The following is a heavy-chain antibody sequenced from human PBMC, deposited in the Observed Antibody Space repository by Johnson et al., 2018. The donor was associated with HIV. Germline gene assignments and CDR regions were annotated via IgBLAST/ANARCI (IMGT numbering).Heavy chain of an antibody. CDR3: VREGYSSSSDAFDI. D-gene: IGHD6-6*01. J-gene: IGHJ3*02. CDR2: INWNGGNT. V-gene: IGHV3-20*04. Sequence: VQLVESGGGVVRPGGSLRLSCAASGFTFDDYGMSWVRQAPGKGPEWVSGINWNGGNTGYAESVKGRFTISRDNAKNSLYLHMNSLRPEDTAIYYCVREGYSSSSDAFDIWGQGTMVTVSS. CDR1: GFTFDDYG.